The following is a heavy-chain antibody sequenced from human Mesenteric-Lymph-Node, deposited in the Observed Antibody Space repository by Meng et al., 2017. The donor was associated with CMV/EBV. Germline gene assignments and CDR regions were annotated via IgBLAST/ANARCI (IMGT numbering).Heavy chain of an antibody. Sequence: SETLSLTCTVSGGSISSSSYYWGWIRQPPGKGLEWIGSIYYSGSTYYNPSLKSRVTISVDTSKNQFSLKLSSVTAADTAVYYCARDAFDIWGQGTMVTVSS. CDR1: GGSISSSSYY. CDR2: IYYSGST. V-gene: IGHV4-39*07. CDR3: ARDAFDI. J-gene: IGHJ3*02.